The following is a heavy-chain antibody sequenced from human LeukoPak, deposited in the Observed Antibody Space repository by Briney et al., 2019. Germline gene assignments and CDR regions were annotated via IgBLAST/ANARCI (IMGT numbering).Heavy chain of an antibody. CDR3: STEMSSEHIF. CDR2: IWNDGDNK. D-gene: IGHD3-3*02. J-gene: IGHJ4*02. V-gene: IGHV3-30*02. CDR1: GFRFSSYG. Sequence: EGSLRLSCAASGFRFSSYGMHWVRQAPGKGLEWVAFIWNDGDNKYYADSVKGRFTISRDNSKNTLSLQMNSLSAEDTAVYYCSTEMSSEHIFWGQGTLVTVSS.